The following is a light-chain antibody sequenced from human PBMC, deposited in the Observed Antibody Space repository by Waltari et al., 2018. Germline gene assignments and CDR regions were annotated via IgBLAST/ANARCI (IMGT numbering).Light chain of an antibody. CDR2: GAS. CDR3: QHYLRLPVT. Sequence: EIVLTQSQGTLSLSQGESATLTCRTSQSVTRALAWYQQKPGQAPRLLIYGASNRATGIPDRFSGSGSGTDFSLTISSLEPEDFAVYYCQHYLRLPVTFGQGTKVEVK. CDR1: QSVTRA. J-gene: IGKJ1*01. V-gene: IGKV3-20*01.